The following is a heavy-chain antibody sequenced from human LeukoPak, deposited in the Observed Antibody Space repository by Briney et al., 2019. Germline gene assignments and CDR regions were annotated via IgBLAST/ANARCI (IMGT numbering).Heavy chain of an antibody. CDR3: ARDREFGELFFNFDY. CDR2: INPNSGGT. Sequence: ASVKVSCKASGYTFTGYFMHWVRQAPGQGLEWMRWINPNSGGTNYAQKFQGRVTMTRDTSISTAYMELSRLRSDDTAVYYCARDREFGELFFNFDYWGQGTLVTVSS. CDR1: GYTFTGYF. J-gene: IGHJ4*02. V-gene: IGHV1-2*02. D-gene: IGHD3-10*01.